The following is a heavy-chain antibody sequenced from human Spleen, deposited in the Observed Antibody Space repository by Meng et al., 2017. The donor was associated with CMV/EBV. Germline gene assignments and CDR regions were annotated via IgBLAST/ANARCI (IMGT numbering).Heavy chain of an antibody. CDR2: ITPSGVRT. CDR1: GFTFSSYS. D-gene: IGHD6-19*01. J-gene: IGHJ4*02. CDR3: AKDHVAVTGIGPLFDS. Sequence: GGSLRLSCAASGFTFSSYSMNWVRQAPGKGLEWVSTITPSGVRTHYAASVKGRFSISRDISKDTLFLDMNSLRAEDTAVYYCAKDHVAVTGIGPLFDSWGQGVLVTVSS. V-gene: IGHV3-23*01.